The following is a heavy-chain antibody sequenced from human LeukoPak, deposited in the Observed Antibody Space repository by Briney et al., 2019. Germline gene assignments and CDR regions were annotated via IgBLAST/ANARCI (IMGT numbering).Heavy chain of an antibody. V-gene: IGHV1-2*02. D-gene: IGHD2-2*02. CDR1: GYTFIGYY. CDR2: INPNRGDT. J-gene: IGHJ4*02. Sequence: ASVKVSCKASGYTFIGYYLHWVRQAPGQGLEWIGWINPNRGDTTFAQQFQGRVPMTRDTSINTAYLEVSRLRSDDTAVYYCARGHTLKKFDYWGQGTLVTASS. CDR3: ARGHTLKKFDY.